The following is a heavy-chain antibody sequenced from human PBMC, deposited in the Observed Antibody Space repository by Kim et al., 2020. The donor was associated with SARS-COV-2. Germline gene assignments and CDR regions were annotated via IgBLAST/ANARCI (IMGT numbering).Heavy chain of an antibody. V-gene: IGHV4-34*01. CDR3: AREGGYKPRNGMDV. CDR1: GGSFSGYY. Sequence: SETLSLTCAVYGGSFSGYYWSWIRQPPGKGLEWIGEINHSGSTNYNPSLKSRVTISVDTSKNQFSLKLSSVTAADTAVYYCAREGGYKPRNGMDVWGQGT. CDR2: INHSGST. J-gene: IGHJ6*02. D-gene: IGHD5-12*01.